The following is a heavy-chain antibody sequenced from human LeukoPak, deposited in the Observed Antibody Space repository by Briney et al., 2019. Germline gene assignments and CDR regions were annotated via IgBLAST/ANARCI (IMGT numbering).Heavy chain of an antibody. J-gene: IGHJ1*01. CDR1: GYTFTNYG. Sequence: GASVKVSCEASGYTFTNYGISWVRQAPGQGLEWMGWVNTYNGNTNYAQKLQGRVTLTTDTSTSTAYMELRSLRSDDTAVYYCTRDGLRGYFQHWGQGTLVTVSS. CDR3: TRDGLRGYFQH. V-gene: IGHV1-18*01. CDR2: VNTYNGNT. D-gene: IGHD3-10*01.